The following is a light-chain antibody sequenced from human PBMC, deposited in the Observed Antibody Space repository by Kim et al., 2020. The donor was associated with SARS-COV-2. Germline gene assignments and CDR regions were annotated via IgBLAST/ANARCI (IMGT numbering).Light chain of an antibody. J-gene: IGLJ3*02. CDR1: SSDVGGYNY. CDR2: DVS. V-gene: IGLV2-14*03. Sequence: SITSTCTGTSSDVGGYNYVSWYQPHPGKAPKRMIYDVSKRPSGVSNRFSGSKSGNTASLTISGLQAEDAANYYCSSYTSSSTWVFGGGTQLTVL. CDR3: SSYTSSSTWV.